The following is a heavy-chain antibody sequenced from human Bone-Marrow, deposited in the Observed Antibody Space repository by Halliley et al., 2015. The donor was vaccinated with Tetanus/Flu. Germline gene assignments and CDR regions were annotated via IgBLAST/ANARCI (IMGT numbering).Heavy chain of an antibody. D-gene: IGHD6-25*01. Sequence: SLRLSCAASGFTFSNYAMGWVRQAPGKGLEWVSGISSNSEGTSYGDSVRGRFTISRDNSKNTLYLQMNSLRDEDTAVYFCTSRVIAAARGGKDVWGQGTTVTISS. CDR1: GFTFSNYA. J-gene: IGHJ6*02. V-gene: IGHV3-23*01. CDR2: ISSNSEGT. CDR3: TSRVIAAARGGKDV.